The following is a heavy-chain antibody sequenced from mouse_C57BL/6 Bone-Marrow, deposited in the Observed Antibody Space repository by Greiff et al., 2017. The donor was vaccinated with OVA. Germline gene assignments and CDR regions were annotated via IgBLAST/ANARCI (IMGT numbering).Heavy chain of an antibody. CDR3: ASEMDYGSSHWYFDV. J-gene: IGHJ1*03. CDR2: ICGVGST. Sequence: VQLMESGPGLVAPSQSLSLTCTVSGFSLTSYGVDWVRQSPGKGLEWLGVICGVGSTNYNSALKSRLSISKDNSKSQVFLKMNSLQTDDTAMDYWASEMDYGSSHWYFDVGGTGTTVTVSS. D-gene: IGHD1-1*01. V-gene: IGHV2-6*01. CDR1: GFSLTSYG.